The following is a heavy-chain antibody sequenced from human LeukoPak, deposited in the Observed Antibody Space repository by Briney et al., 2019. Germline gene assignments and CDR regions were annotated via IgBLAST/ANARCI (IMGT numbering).Heavy chain of an antibody. V-gene: IGHV2-5*02. Sequence: GSGPALVKPTQTLTLTCTFSGFSLRTHGVAVGWIRQPPGKALDWLALLYWDDDTRYSPSLKTRLTITKGTSTNQVVLTMTDVDPADTATYYCAHFATVRLLYYYYMDVWGTGTTVTVS. CDR1: GFSLRTHGVA. CDR3: AHFATVRLLYYYYMDV. CDR2: LYWDDDT. J-gene: IGHJ6*03. D-gene: IGHD4-11*01.